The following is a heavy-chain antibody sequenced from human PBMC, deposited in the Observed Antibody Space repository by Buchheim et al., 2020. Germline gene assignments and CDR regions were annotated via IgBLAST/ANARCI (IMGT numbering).Heavy chain of an antibody. D-gene: IGHD2-8*01. CDR1: GYSFTTYW. CDR2: IYPGDSDI. Sequence: EVQLVQSGAEVKRPGESLKISCKGSGYSFTTYWIGWVRQMPEKGLEWMGMIYPGDSDIRYSPSFQGQVTISADKSFSTAHLQWSSLKASDSAMYYCVRSFGYCTDGVCRLFGYWGQGT. CDR3: VRSFGYCTDGVCRLFGY. J-gene: IGHJ4*02. V-gene: IGHV5-51*01.